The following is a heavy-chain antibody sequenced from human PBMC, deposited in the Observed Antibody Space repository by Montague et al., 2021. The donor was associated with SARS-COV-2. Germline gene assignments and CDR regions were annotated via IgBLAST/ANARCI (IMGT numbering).Heavy chain of an antibody. CDR1: SDSISSRSYC. J-gene: IGHJ3*01. Sequence: SETLSPTCSVSSDSISSRSYCWAWIRQSPGKGLEWIGNICYGGSTYYXXXVRRRVVMSAETSKSQFSLKLYSVTAADTSIYYCARRRDRSTVVSPAVFDLWGQGTMVIVSS. CDR2: ICYGGST. CDR3: ARRRDRSTVVSPAVFDL. D-gene: IGHD4-23*01. V-gene: IGHV4-39*01.